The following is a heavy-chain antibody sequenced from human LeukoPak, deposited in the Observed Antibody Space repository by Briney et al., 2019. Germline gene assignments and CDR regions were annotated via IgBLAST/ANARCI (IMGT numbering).Heavy chain of an antibody. D-gene: IGHD5-24*01. CDR2: IYYSGTT. CDR3: ARHQFYYYGMDV. J-gene: IGHJ6*02. V-gene: IGHV4-39*01. Sequence: KPSETLSLTCTVSGGSISTTSYSWGWIRQPPGKGLEWIGTIYYSGTTYYNPSLKSRVTISVDTSKNQFSLRLSSVTAADTAVYYCARHQFYYYGMDVWGQGTTVTVSS. CDR1: GGSISTTSYS.